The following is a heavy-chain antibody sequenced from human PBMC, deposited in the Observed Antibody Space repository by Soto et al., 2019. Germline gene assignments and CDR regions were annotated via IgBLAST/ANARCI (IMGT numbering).Heavy chain of an antibody. CDR1: GFALGSYS. J-gene: IGHJ4*02. D-gene: IGHD1-7*01. CDR3: AREVNWNYDLGVDY. V-gene: IGHV3-48*01. Sequence: PVGSLKLSGAASGFALGSYSVAWVRQAPGKGLEWVSYISSSSSTIYYADSVKGRFTISRDNAKNSLYLQMNSLRAEDTAVYYCAREVNWNYDLGVDYWGQGT. CDR2: ISSSSSTI.